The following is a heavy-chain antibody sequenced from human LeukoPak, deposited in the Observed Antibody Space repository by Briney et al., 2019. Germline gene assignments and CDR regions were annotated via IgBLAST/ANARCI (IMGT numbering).Heavy chain of an antibody. J-gene: IGHJ3*02. CDR2: ISYDGSNK. CDR3: ARASGYYYGDDAFDI. Sequence: GGSLRLSCAASGFTFSSYGMHWVRQAPGKGLEWVAVISYDGSNKYYADSVKGRFTISRDNSKNTLYLQMNSLRAEDTAVYYCARASGYYYGDDAFDIWGQGTMVTVSS. D-gene: IGHD3-22*01. V-gene: IGHV3-30*03. CDR1: GFTFSSYG.